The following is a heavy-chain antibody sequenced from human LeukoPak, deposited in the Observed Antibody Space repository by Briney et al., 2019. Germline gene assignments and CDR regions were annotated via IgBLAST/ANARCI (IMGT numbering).Heavy chain of an antibody. CDR2: ISYDGSNK. V-gene: IGHV3-30*03. CDR3: ARDLHGGNSFTSDWYFDL. Sequence: GRSLRLSCAASGFTFSSYGMHWVRQAPGKGLEWVAVISYDGSNKYYADSVKGRFTISRDNSKNTLYLQMNSLRAEDTAVYYCARDLHGGNSFTSDWYFDLWGRGTLVTVSS. CDR1: GFTFSSYG. J-gene: IGHJ2*01. D-gene: IGHD4-23*01.